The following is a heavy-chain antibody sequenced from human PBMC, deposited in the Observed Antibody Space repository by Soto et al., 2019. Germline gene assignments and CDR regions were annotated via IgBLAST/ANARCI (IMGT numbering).Heavy chain of an antibody. CDR3: ARRWGRTFDY. J-gene: IGHJ4*02. CDR2: IYYSGST. D-gene: IGHD7-27*01. V-gene: IGHV4-59*08. CDR1: GGSTSSYY. Sequence: SETLSLTCTVSGGSTSSYYWSWIRQPPGKGLGWIGYIYYSGSTNYNPSLKSRVTISVDTSKNQFSLKLSSVTAADTAVYYCARRWGRTFDYWGQGTLVTVSS.